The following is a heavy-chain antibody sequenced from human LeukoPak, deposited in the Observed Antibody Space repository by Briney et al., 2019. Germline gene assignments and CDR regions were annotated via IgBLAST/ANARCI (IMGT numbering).Heavy chain of an antibody. V-gene: IGHV4-61*08. CDR3: VRQGTNSGYYLLDY. J-gene: IGHJ4*02. D-gene: IGHD3-3*01. Sequence: PSDTLSLTCTVSGGSISSGGYYWSWIRQSPGKGLQWIGEVAHKGPTVYSPTLNRKYNPSLESRVTMSVDPSKNQFSLKLTSVTVADTATYYCVRQGTNSGYYLLDYWGPGHLVTVSS. CDR2: VAHKGPTVYSPTLNR. CDR1: GGSISSGGYY.